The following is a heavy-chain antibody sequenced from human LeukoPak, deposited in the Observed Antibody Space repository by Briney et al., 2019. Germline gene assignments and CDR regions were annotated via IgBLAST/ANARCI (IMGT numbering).Heavy chain of an antibody. D-gene: IGHD2-2*01. Sequence: HPGGSLRLTCAASGFTFSSYAMSWVRQAPGKGVEWVSDISGSGGSTYYADSVKGRFTISRDNSKNTLYLQMNSLRAEDTAVYYCAKGVQSRYQLLLGYFDYWGQGTLVTVSS. CDR1: GFTFSSYA. CDR2: ISGSGGST. V-gene: IGHV3-23*01. CDR3: AKGVQSRYQLLLGYFDY. J-gene: IGHJ4*02.